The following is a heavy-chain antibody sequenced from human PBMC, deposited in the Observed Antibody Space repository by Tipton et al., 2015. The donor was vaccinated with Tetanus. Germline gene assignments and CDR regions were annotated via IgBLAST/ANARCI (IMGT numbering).Heavy chain of an antibody. D-gene: IGHD6-6*01. V-gene: IGHV5-10-1*01. Sequence: QLVQSGAEVKKPGESLRISWKGSGYSFTSYWISWVRQMPGKGLEWMGRIDPSDSYTNYSPSFQGHVTISADKSISTAYRQWSSLKASDTAMYYCASLHSSSSSFDYWGQGTLVTVSS. CDR3: ASLHSSSSSFDY. CDR2: IDPSDSYT. J-gene: IGHJ4*02. CDR1: GYSFTSYW.